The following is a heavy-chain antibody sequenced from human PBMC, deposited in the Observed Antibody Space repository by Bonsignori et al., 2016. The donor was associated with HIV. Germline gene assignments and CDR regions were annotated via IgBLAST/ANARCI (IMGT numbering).Heavy chain of an antibody. CDR2: VDPEDGET. Sequence: WVRQAPGQGLEWMGLVDPEDGETIYAEKFQGRVTITADTSTDTAYMELSSLRSEDTAVYYCATKRTLDYWGQGTLVTVSS. J-gene: IGHJ4*02. D-gene: IGHD3/OR15-3a*01. CDR3: ATKRTLDY. V-gene: IGHV1-69-2*01.